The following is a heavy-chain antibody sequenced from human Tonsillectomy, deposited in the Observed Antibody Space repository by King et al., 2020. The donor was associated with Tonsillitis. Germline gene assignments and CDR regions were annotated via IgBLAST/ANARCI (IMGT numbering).Heavy chain of an antibody. J-gene: IGHJ4*02. D-gene: IGHD6-19*01. V-gene: IGHV1-2*02. CDR2: INPNSGGT. CDR3: ARALGIAVAGRGLDY. Sequence: VQLVESGAEVKKPGASVKVSCKASGYTFTGYYMHWVRQAPGQGLEWMGWINPNSGGTNYAQKSQGRVTMTRDTSISTAYMELSRLRSDDTAVYYCARALGIAVAGRGLDYWGQGTLVTVSS. CDR1: GYTFTGYY.